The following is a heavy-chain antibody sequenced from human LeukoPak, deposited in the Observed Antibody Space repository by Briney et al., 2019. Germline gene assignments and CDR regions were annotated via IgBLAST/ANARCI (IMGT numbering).Heavy chain of an antibody. CDR3: VSALVGAAFDT. CDR2: MRGSRQLI. V-gene: IGHV3-21*05. D-gene: IGHD1-26*01. Sequence: GGSLRLFCAASGFTFNVHAMLWARHVPGKGPELFLFMRGSRQLIYSADSVQDRFTISRDNAKNSVYLYMHSIRVEDTAVYFCVSALVGAAFDTWGEGARVTVSS. J-gene: IGHJ4*02. CDR1: GFTFNVHA.